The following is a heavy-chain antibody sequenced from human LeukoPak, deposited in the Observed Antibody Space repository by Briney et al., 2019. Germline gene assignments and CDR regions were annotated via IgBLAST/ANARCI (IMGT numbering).Heavy chain of an antibody. Sequence: GESLKISCKGSGNSFTSYWIGWVRQMPGKGLEWMGIIYPGDSDTRYSPSFQGQVTISADKSISTAYLQWSSLKASDTAMYYCARGSDDILTGYYLGFGKFDYWGQGTLVTVSS. V-gene: IGHV5-51*01. CDR2: IYPGDSDT. CDR3: ARGSDDILTGYYLGFGKFDY. J-gene: IGHJ4*02. CDR1: GNSFTSYW. D-gene: IGHD3-9*01.